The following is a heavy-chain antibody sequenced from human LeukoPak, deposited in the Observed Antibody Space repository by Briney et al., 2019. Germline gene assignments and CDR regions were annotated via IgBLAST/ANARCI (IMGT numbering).Heavy chain of an antibody. V-gene: IGHV1-69*05. Sequence: SVKVSCKSSGDTFISYAVSWVRQAPGQGREWIGRIIPIFGTADYAQNFQGRVTITTDESTTTAYMELTSLRSEDTAVYYCARALFPGGDYYDTSYPFDYWGQGTLVTVSS. J-gene: IGHJ4*02. D-gene: IGHD3-22*01. CDR1: GDTFISYA. CDR2: IIPIFGTA. CDR3: ARALFPGGDYYDTSYPFDY.